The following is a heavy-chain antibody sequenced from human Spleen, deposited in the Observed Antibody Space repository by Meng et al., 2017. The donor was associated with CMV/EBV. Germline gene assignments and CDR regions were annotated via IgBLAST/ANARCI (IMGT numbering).Heavy chain of an antibody. V-gene: IGHV1-8*03. CDR3: ARGPRFLEWLSSLYYYYYGMDV. D-gene: IGHD3-3*01. J-gene: IGHJ6*02. Sequence: ASVKVSCKASGYTFTSYDINWVRQAIGQGLEWMGWMNPNSGNTGYAQKFQGRVTITRNTSISTAYMELSSLRSEDTAVYYCARGPRFLEWLSSLYYYYYGMDVWGQGTTVTVSS. CDR1: GYTFTSYD. CDR2: MNPNSGNT.